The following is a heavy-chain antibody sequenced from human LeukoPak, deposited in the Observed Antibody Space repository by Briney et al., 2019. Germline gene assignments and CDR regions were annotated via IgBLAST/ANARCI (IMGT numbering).Heavy chain of an antibody. CDR1: GYTFSTYV. V-gene: IGHV1-3*04. CDR2: INTANGDT. Sequence: GASVNLSCKTSGYTFSTYVIHWVRQAPGQGLESLGWINTANGDTEYSQRFQGRVTFARDTSASTVYMELNSLSSEDTAVYFCARVPLHDASGRYYPHWGQGTLVTVSS. D-gene: IGHD1-26*01. J-gene: IGHJ1*01. CDR3: ARVPLHDASGRYYPH.